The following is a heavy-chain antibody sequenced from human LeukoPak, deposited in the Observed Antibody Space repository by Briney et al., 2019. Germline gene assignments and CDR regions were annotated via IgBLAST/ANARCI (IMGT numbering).Heavy chain of an antibody. CDR2: INPSGGST. Sequence: ASVKVSCKASGYTFTSYYMHWVRQAPGQELEWMGIINPSGGSTSYAQKFQGRVTMTRDTSTSTVYMELSSLRSEDTAVYYCARAGDSSGYYSPFDYWGQGTLVTVSS. D-gene: IGHD3-22*01. CDR3: ARAGDSSGYYSPFDY. CDR1: GYTFTSYY. V-gene: IGHV1-46*01. J-gene: IGHJ4*02.